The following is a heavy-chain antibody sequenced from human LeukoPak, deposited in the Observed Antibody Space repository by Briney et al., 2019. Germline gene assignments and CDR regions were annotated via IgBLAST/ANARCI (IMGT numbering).Heavy chain of an antibody. Sequence: TGGSLRLSCAASGFTFTTYAMSWVRQAPGRGLEWVSSISASHNTTYSADSVKGRFTISRDNSRNTLYLQMNSLGVEDTAIYYCATPTGSYPGGFDNWGQGTLVTVSS. D-gene: IGHD1-26*01. J-gene: IGHJ4*02. CDR2: ISASHNTT. CDR1: GFTFTTYA. V-gene: IGHV3-23*01. CDR3: ATPTGSYPGGFDN.